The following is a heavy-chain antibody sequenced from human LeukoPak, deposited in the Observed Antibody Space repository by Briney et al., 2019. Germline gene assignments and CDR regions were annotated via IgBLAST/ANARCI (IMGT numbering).Heavy chain of an antibody. Sequence: PGGSLRLSCAASGFTFSSYEMNWVRQAPGKGLEWVSYISSSGSTIYYADSVKGRFTISRDNAKNSLYLQMNSLRAEDTAVYYCARGVEGYYDSSGYPDDAFDIWGQGTMVTVSS. D-gene: IGHD3-22*01. CDR3: ARGVEGYYDSSGYPDDAFDI. V-gene: IGHV3-48*03. J-gene: IGHJ3*02. CDR2: ISSSGSTI. CDR1: GFTFSSYE.